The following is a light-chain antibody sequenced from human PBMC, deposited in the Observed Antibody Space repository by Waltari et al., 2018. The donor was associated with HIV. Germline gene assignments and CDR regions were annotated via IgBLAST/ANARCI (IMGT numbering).Light chain of an antibody. CDR2: GAS. Sequence: ELVLTQPPGTLSLSPGERATLSCRTSQSVNANFVAWYQQRPGQAPRLLIYGASTRPPGVPDRFSGSGSGTDFILAISRLEPEDFAVYYCHQYGNSPSTFGQGTTLDIK. V-gene: IGKV3-20*01. J-gene: IGKJ2*01. CDR3: HQYGNSPST. CDR1: QSVNANF.